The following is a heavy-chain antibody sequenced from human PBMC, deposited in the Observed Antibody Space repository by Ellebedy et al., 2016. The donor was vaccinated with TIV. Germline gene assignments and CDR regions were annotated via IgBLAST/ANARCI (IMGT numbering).Heavy chain of an antibody. V-gene: IGHV3-48*04. CDR3: ARGQDPNYYDSSGYYYNAFDI. CDR2: ISSSSSTI. D-gene: IGHD3-22*01. J-gene: IGHJ3*02. Sequence: GESLKISCAASGFTFSSYSMNWVRQAPGKGLEWVSYISSSSSTIYYADSVKGRFTISRDNAKNTLYLQMNSLRAEDTAVYYCARGQDPNYYDSSGYYYNAFDIWGQGTMVTVSS. CDR1: GFTFSSYS.